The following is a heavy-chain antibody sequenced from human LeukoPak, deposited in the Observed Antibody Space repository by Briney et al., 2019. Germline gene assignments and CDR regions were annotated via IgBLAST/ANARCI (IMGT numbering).Heavy chain of an antibody. CDR2: IIPIFGTA. J-gene: IGHJ6*04. D-gene: IGHD2-2*01. CDR3: ARGDIVVVPAAPYQYYYYGMDV. V-gene: IGHV1-69*01. CDR1: RGTFSSYA. Sequence: ASVKVSCKASRGTFSSYAISWVRQAPGQGLEWMGGIIPIFGTANYAQKFQGRVTITADESTSTAYMELSSLRSEDTAVYYCARGDIVVVPAAPYQYYYYGMDVWGKGTTVTVSS.